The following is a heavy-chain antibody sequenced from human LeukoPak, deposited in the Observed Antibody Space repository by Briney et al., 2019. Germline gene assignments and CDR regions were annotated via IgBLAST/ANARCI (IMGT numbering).Heavy chain of an antibody. Sequence: SETLSLTCTVSGGSISSYYWSWIRQPPGKGLEWIGYIYYSGSTNYIPSLKSRVTISVDTSKNQFSLKLSSVTAADTAVYYCAKAVAGLDFDYWGQGTLVTVSS. D-gene: IGHD6-19*01. V-gene: IGHV4-59*01. J-gene: IGHJ4*02. CDR2: IYYSGST. CDR1: GGSISSYY. CDR3: AKAVAGLDFDY.